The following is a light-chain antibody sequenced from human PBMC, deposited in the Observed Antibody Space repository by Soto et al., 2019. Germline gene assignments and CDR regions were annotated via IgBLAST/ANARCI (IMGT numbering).Light chain of an antibody. CDR1: QSVSSY. V-gene: IGKV3-11*01. J-gene: IGKJ5*01. CDR3: QQRSNWPSIT. Sequence: EIVLTQSPAPLSLSPGERATLSCRASQSVSSYLAWYQQKPGQAPRLLIYDASNRATGIPARFSGSGSGTDFTLTINSLEPEDSAVYYCQQRSNWPSITFGQGTRLEI. CDR2: DAS.